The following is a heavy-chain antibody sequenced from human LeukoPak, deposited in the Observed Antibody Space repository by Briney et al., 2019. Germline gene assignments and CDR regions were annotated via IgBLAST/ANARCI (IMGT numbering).Heavy chain of an antibody. V-gene: IGHV3-23*01. CDR3: AKDHTISTSSYGDFDY. D-gene: IGHD2-2*01. CDR2: ISGSGGST. Sequence: QTGGSLRLSCAASGFTFSSYAMSWARQAPGKGLEWVSAISGSGGSTYYADSVKGRFTISRDNSKNTLYLQMNSLRAEDTAVYYCAKDHTISTSSYGDFDYWGQGTLVTVSS. CDR1: GFTFSSYA. J-gene: IGHJ4*02.